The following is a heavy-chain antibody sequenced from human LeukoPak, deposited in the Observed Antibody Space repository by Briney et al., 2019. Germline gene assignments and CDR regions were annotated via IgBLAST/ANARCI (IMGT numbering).Heavy chain of an antibody. Sequence: GGSLRLSCAASGFTFSSYGMHWVRQAPGKGLEWVAVIWYDGSNKYYADSVKGRFTISRDNSKNTLYLQMNSLRAEDTAVYYCARNSYGGRYYFDYWGQGTLVTVSS. D-gene: IGHD5-18*01. CDR1: GFTFSSYG. J-gene: IGHJ4*02. CDR3: ARNSYGGRYYFDY. CDR2: IWYDGSNK. V-gene: IGHV3-33*01.